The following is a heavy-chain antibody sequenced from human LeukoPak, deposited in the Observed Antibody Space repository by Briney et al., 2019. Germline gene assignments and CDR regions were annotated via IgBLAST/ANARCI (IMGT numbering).Heavy chain of an antibody. D-gene: IGHD5-24*01. CDR1: GFSFSSHW. V-gene: IGHV3-7*01. J-gene: IGHJ4*02. CDR2: IQMDGSEK. Sequence: GGSLRLSCVASGFSFSSHWMNWVRQAPGKGLEWVANIQMDGSEKNYLDSVKGRFTISRDNAKNSLYLQMNSLRVEDTAVYYCTREGQMAYWGQGTLVTVSS. CDR3: TREGQMAY.